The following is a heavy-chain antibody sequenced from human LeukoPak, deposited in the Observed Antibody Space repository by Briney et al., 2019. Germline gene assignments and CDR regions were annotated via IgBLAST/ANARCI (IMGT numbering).Heavy chain of an antibody. CDR1: GFTFSDTW. CDR2: IRSDGSDT. V-gene: IGHV3-74*01. Sequence: GSLRLSCAASGFTFSDTWMHWGRQAPGEGLVWVSRIRSDGSDTRYAESVKGRFTISRDNDKNTLYLQMNSLRAEDTAVYYCARGAFFDHWGQGTLVTVSS. CDR3: ARGAFFDH. J-gene: IGHJ4*02. D-gene: IGHD3-3*02.